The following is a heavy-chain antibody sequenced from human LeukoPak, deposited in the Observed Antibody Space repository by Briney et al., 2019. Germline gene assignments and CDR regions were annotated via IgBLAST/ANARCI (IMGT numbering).Heavy chain of an antibody. D-gene: IGHD2-2*01. V-gene: IGHV3-30*18. J-gene: IGHJ6*02. CDR3: AKAAINYYYGMDV. CDR2: ISYDGSNK. Sequence: GGSLRLSCAASGFTFSSYGMHWVRQAPSKGLEWVAVISYDGSNKYYADSVKGRFTISRDNSKNTLYLQMNSLRAEDTAVYYCAKAAINYYYGMDVWGQGTTVTVSS. CDR1: GFTFSSYG.